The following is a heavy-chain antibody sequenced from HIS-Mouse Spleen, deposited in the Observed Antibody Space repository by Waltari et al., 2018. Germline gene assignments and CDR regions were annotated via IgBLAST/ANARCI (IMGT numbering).Heavy chain of an antibody. J-gene: IGHJ3*02. CDR1: GGTFSSYA. CDR3: ARHPEIAAAVGAFDI. CDR2: IIPILGIA. D-gene: IGHD6-13*01. V-gene: IGHV1-69*04. Sequence: VQSQVQLVQSGAEVKVSCKASGGTFSSYAISWVRQAPGQGLEWMGRIIPILGIANYAQKFQGRVTITADKSTSTAYMELSSLRSEDTAVYYCARHPEIAAAVGAFDIWGQGTMVTVSS.